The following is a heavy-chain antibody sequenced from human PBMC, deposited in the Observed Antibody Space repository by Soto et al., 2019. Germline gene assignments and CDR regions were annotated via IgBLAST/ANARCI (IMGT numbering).Heavy chain of an antibody. Sequence: SDTLSLTCAVSGGSISSYYWSWIRQPPGKGLEWIGYIYYSGSTNYNPSLKSRVTISVDTSKNQFSLKLSSVTAADTAVYYCARHPRGKGAAGPAAISESGGNYYYYYMDVWGKGTTVTVSS. V-gene: IGHV4-59*08. CDR1: GGSISSYY. CDR3: ARHPRGKGAAGPAAISESGGNYYYYYMDV. D-gene: IGHD2-2*01. J-gene: IGHJ6*03. CDR2: IYYSGST.